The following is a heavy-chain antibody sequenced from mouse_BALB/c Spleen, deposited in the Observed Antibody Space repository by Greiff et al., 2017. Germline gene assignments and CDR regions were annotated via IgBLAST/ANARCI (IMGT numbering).Heavy chain of an antibody. J-gene: IGHJ4*01. CDR1: GFAFSSYD. CDR3: ARTYYGNYDAMDY. D-gene: IGHD2-10*01. Sequence: EVQLVESGGGLVKPGGSLKLSCAASGFAFSSYDMSWVRQTPEKRLEWVAYISSGGGSTYYPDTVKGRFTISRDNAKNTLYLQMTSLRSEDTAMYYCARTYYGNYDAMDYWGQGTSVTVSS. CDR2: ISSGGGST. V-gene: IGHV5-12-1*01.